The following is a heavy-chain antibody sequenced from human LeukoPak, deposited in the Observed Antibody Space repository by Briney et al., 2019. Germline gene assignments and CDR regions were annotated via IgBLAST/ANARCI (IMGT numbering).Heavy chain of an antibody. CDR1: GGSISSYY. D-gene: IGHD6-13*01. V-gene: IGHV4-59*01. Sequence: SETLSLTCTVSGGSISSYYWSWIRQPPGKGLEWIGYIYYSGSTNYNPSLKSRVTISVDTSKNQFSLKLSSVTAADTAVYYCARLGYSSSWYGVYYYYYGMDVWGQGTTVTVS. CDR2: IYYSGST. CDR3: ARLGYSSSWYGVYYYYYGMDV. J-gene: IGHJ6*02.